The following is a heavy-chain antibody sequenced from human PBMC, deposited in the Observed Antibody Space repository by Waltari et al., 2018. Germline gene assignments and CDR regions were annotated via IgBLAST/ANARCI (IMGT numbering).Heavy chain of an antibody. CDR3: ARGLAGDSSDH. Sequence: QVQLVQSGAEVKKPGSSVKVSCKASGGTFSSYAISWVRQAPGQGLEWMGRVIPIRGRANYAQKVQGRVTSTADKSTSTAYMELSSLRSEDTAVYYCARGLAGDSSDHWGQGTLVTVSS. V-gene: IGHV1-69*04. CDR1: GGTFSSYA. D-gene: IGHD3-22*01. CDR2: VIPIRGRA. J-gene: IGHJ4*02.